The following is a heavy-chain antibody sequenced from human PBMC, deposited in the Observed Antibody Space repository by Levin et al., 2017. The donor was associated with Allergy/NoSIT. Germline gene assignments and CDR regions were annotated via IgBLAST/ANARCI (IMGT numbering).Heavy chain of an antibody. CDR2: INPNSGGT. J-gene: IGHJ4*02. Sequence: PTASVKVSCKASGYTFTGYYMHWVRQAPGQGLEWMGWINPNSGGTNYAQKFQGRVTMTRDTSISTAYMELSRLRSDDTAVYYCARAVLRRNEGGSYYFDYWGQGTLVTVSS. D-gene: IGHD1-26*01. V-gene: IGHV1-2*02. CDR3: ARAVLRRNEGGSYYFDY. CDR1: GYTFTGYY.